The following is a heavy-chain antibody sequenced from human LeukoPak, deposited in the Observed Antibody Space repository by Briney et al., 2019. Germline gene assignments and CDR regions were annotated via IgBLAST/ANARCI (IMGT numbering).Heavy chain of an antibody. V-gene: IGHV1-18*01. CDR3: ARDRTYYYYYGMDV. Sequence: ASGKVSCKASGYTFTSYGISWVRQAPGQGLEWMGWIGAYNGNTNYAQKLQGRVTMTTDTSTSTAYMELRSLRSDDTAVYYCARDRTYYYYYGMDVWGQGTTVTVSS. CDR2: IGAYNGNT. J-gene: IGHJ6*02. CDR1: GYTFTSYG.